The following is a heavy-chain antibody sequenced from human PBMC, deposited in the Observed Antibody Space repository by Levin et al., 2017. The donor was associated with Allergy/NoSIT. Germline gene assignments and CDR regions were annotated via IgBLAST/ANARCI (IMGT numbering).Heavy chain of an antibody. V-gene: IGHV3-30*18. CDR3: AKGGDMDV. CDR1: GFPFSTYG. Sequence: GGSLRLSCAASGFPFSTYGIYWVRQAPGKGLEWVALITSDGSVKFYADSVKGRFTISRDNSRETLYLQMNSLRPDDTAVYYCAKGGDMDVWGKGTTVIVSS. J-gene: IGHJ6*03. CDR2: ITSDGSVK.